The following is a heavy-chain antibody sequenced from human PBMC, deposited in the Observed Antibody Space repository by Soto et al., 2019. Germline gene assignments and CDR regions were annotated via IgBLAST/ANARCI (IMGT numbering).Heavy chain of an antibody. Sequence: PGGSLRLSCTASGFTFSSYAMSWVRQAPGKELEWVSTISGNSGKTNYAESVKGRFSISRDNSKNTVHLQLDSLRAEDTAVYFCAKLGFVMMELYYFHQWGHANLVTVSS. CDR2: ISGNSGKT. D-gene: IGHD1-7*01. J-gene: IGHJ4*01. V-gene: IGHV3-23*01. CDR1: GFTFSSYA. CDR3: AKLGFVMMELYYFHQ.